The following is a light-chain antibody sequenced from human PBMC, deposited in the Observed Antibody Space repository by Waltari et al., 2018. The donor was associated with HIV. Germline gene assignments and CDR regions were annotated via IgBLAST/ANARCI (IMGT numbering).Light chain of an antibody. V-gene: IGLV1-51*01. CDR1: TSNIGNNL. Sequence: QSVLTQPPSVSATPGQKVTISCSGSTSNIGNNLVSWYQNISGTAPKLLIHDNNERPSGIPDRFSGSKSGTSATMGITGLQTGDEADYYCATWDSDLNAVLFGGGTKLTAL. J-gene: IGLJ2*01. CDR2: DNN. CDR3: ATWDSDLNAVL.